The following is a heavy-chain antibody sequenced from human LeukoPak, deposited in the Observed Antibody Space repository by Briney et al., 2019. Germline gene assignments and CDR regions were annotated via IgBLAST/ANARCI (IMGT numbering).Heavy chain of an antibody. CDR3: AKDSLAYYYDSSGYVDY. CDR1: GFTFDDYA. CDR2: ISWNSGSI. D-gene: IGHD3-22*01. J-gene: IGHJ4*02. V-gene: IGHV3-9*01. Sequence: PGRSLRLSCAASGFTFDDYAMHWVRQAPGKGLEWVSGISWNSGSIGYADSVKGRFTISRDNAKNSLYLQMNSLRAEDTALYYCAKDSLAYYYDSSGYVDYWGQGTLVTASS.